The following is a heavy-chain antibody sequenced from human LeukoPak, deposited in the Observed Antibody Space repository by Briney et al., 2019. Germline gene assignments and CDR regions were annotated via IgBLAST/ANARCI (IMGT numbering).Heavy chain of an antibody. V-gene: IGHV3-66*02. J-gene: IGHJ6*04. CDR2: IHSGGRA. CDR1: GFSVSSNY. D-gene: IGHD3-10*01. CDR3: VGVETITMVRGASGDV. Sequence: HPGGSLRLSCAASGFSVSSNYMTWVRQAPGKGLEWVSVIHSGGRAYYADSVKGRFTTSRDNSKNTLDLQMNSLSVEDTAVYYCVGVETITMVRGASGDVWGKGTTVTVSS.